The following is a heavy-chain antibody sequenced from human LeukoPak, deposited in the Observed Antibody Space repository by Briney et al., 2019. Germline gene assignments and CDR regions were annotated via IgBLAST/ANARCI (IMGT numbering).Heavy chain of an antibody. Sequence: GGSLRLSCAASGFTFSSYAMHWVRQAPGKGLEWVAVISYDGSNKYYADSVKGRFTISRDNSKNTLYLQMNSLRAEDTAVYYCARVLGRHDYWGQGTLVTVSS. CDR2: ISYDGSNK. J-gene: IGHJ4*02. V-gene: IGHV3-30*01. CDR1: GFTFSSYA. CDR3: ARVLGRHDY.